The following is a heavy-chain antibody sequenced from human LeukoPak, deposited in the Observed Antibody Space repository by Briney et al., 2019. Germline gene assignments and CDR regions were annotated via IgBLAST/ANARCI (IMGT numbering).Heavy chain of an antibody. CDR3: ASEVAGTSPQSY. CDR2: LNGDGSST. Sequence: PGGSLRLSCTASGFTFSTYWMHWVRRAPGKGLVWVSRLNGDGSSTSYADSVKGRFTISRDNAKNTLYLQMNSLRAEDTAVYYCASEVAGTSPQSYWGRGTLVTVSS. CDR1: GFTFSTYW. D-gene: IGHD6-19*01. J-gene: IGHJ4*02. V-gene: IGHV3-74*01.